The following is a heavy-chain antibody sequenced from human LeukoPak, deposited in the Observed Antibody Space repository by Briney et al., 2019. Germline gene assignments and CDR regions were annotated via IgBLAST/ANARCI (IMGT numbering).Heavy chain of an antibody. CDR1: GFTFSSYS. J-gene: IGHJ5*02. CDR2: ISSSSSTI. D-gene: IGHD3-22*01. V-gene: IGHV3-48*02. CDR3: ARDPSHYYDSSGYYPNWFDP. Sequence: HPGGSLRLSCAASGFTFSSYSMNWVRQAPGKGLEWVSYISSSSSTIYYADSVKGRFTISRDNAKNSLYLQMNSLRDEDTAVYYCARDPSHYYDSSGYYPNWFDPWGQGTLVTVSS.